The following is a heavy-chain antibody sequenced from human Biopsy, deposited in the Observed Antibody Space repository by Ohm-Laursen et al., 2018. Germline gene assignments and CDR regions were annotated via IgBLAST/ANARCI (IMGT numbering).Heavy chain of an antibody. D-gene: IGHD1-26*01. V-gene: IGHV3-48*03. J-gene: IGHJ3*01. CDR1: GFAFNLYE. Sequence: GSLRLSCAASGFAFNLYEMNWVRQAPWKGMEWISYIYGGGSPVSYADSVKGRFTISRDNAQNSLYLHMNSLRAEDTAVYYCARLNSGTYDASDLWGQGTMVIVSS. CDR3: ARLNSGTYDASDL. CDR2: IYGGGSPV.